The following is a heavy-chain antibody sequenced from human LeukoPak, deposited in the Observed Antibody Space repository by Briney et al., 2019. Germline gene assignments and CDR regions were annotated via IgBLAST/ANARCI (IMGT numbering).Heavy chain of an antibody. CDR2: IYYSGST. J-gene: IGHJ4*02. CDR1: GGSISSYY. D-gene: IGHD1-26*01. V-gene: IGHV4-59*01. CDR3: ARDSGSYNRRFDY. Sequence: SETKSLTCTVSGGSISSYYWSWIRQPPGKGLEWIGYIYYSGSTNYNPSLKSRVTISVDTSKNQFSLKLSSVTAADTAVYYCARDSGSYNRRFDYWGQGTLVTVSS.